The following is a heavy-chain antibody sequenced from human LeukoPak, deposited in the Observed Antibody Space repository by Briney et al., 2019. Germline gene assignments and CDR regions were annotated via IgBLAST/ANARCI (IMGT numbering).Heavy chain of an antibody. CDR1: GGSISSGSYY. J-gene: IGHJ4*02. CDR3: DSLTTYFDY. CDR2: IYTSGST. D-gene: IGHD1-14*01. V-gene: IGHV4-61*02. Sequence: SETLSLTCTVSGGSISSGSYYWSWIRQPAGKGLEWIGRIYTSGSTNYNPSLKSRVTISVDTSKNQFSLKLSSVTTADTAVYYCDSLTTYFDYWGQGTLVTVSS.